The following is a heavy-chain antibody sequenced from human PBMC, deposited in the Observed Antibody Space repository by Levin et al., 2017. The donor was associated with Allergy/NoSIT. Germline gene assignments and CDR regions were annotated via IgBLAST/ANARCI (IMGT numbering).Heavy chain of an antibody. CDR2: IIPIFGTA. CDR1: GGTFSSYA. CDR3: AREPLSLERSTYYDFWSGHDAFDI. V-gene: IGHV1-69*06. J-gene: IGHJ3*02. D-gene: IGHD3-3*01. Sequence: SVKVSCKASGGTFSSYAISWVRQAPGQGLEWMGGIIPIFGTANYAQKFQGRVTITADKSTSTAYMELSSLRSEDTAVYYCAREPLSLERSTYYDFWSGHDAFDIWGQGTMVTVSS.